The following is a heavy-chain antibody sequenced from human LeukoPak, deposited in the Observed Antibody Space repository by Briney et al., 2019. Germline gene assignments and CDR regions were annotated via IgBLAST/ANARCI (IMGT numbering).Heavy chain of an antibody. CDR1: GFTFSNNG. J-gene: IGHJ6*02. CDR2: ISGSGGST. Sequence: GGSLRLSCAASGFTFSNNGMTWVRQAPGKGLEWVSAISGSGGSTYYADSVKGRFTISRDNSKNTLYLQMNSLRAEDTAVYYCAKDIVPAAISAVDYYYGMDVWGQGTTVTVSS. V-gene: IGHV3-23*01. D-gene: IGHD2-2*01. CDR3: AKDIVPAAISAVDYYYGMDV.